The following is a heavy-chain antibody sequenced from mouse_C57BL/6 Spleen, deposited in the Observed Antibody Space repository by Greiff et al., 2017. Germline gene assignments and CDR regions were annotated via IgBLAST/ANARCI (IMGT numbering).Heavy chain of an antibody. CDR3: AREVLRSHDCAMDY. CDR2: IDPEDGET. D-gene: IGHD1-1*01. Sequence: VQLQQSGAELVKPGASVKLSCTASGFNITDYYMHWVKQRTEQGLEWIGRIDPEDGETKYAPKFPGKATITADTSSNPAYLKLSSLTSEDTAVYYCAREVLRSHDCAMDYWGQGTSVTVSS. CDR1: GFNITDYY. J-gene: IGHJ4*01. V-gene: IGHV14-2*01.